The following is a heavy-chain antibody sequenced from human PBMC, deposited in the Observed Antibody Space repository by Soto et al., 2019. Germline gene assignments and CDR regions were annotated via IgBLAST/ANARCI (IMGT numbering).Heavy chain of an antibody. CDR3: ARSPGGPMTPGDY. CDR2: INAGNGNT. D-gene: IGHD3-10*01. V-gene: IGHV1-3*01. Sequence: ASVKVSCKASGYTFTSYGISWVRQAPGQRLEWMGWINAGNGNTKYSQKFQGRVTITRDTSASTAYMELSSLRSEDTAVYYCARSPGGPMTPGDYWGQGTLVTVSS. J-gene: IGHJ4*02. CDR1: GYTFTSYG.